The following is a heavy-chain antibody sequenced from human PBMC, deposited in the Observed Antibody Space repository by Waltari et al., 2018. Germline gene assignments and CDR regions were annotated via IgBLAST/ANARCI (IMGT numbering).Heavy chain of an antibody. CDR2: IYYSGST. CDR1: GGSISSYY. D-gene: IGHD6-6*01. Sequence: QVQLQESGPGLVKPSETLSLTCTVSGGSISSYYWSWIRQPPGKGLEWIGYIYYSGSTNYNPSLKSRVTISVDTSKNQFSLKLSSVTAADTAVYYCARGLSIAARRSLGYWGQGTLVIVSS. V-gene: IGHV4-59*01. CDR3: ARGLSIAARRSLGY. J-gene: IGHJ4*02.